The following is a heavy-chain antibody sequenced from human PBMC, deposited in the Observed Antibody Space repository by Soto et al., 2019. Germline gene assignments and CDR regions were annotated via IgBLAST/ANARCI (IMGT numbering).Heavy chain of an antibody. J-gene: IGHJ4*02. V-gene: IGHV1-3*01. D-gene: IGHD4-17*01. CDR1: GYTSTSYA. Sequence: ASVKVSCKASGYTSTSYAVHWVRQAPGQRLEWMGWINAGNGNTKYSQKFQGRVTIARDTSASTAYMELSSLRSEDTAVYYCARLRWYLFDYWGQGTLVTVPS. CDR3: ARLRWYLFDY. CDR2: INAGNGNT.